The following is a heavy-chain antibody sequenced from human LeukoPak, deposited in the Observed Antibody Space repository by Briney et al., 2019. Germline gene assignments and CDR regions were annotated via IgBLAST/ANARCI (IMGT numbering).Heavy chain of an antibody. CDR3: ARHAVYAGSGWAFDF. V-gene: IGHV4-59*08. Sequence: SETLSLTCTVSGGSISPYYWSWIRQPPGKGLEWIGYIFYTGSGSTSHNPSLKSRVTISVDTPKNQFSLNLNSVTAADTAIYYCARHAVYAGSGWAFDFWGQGTLVAVFS. CDR1: GGSISPYY. J-gene: IGHJ4*02. D-gene: IGHD6-19*01. CDR2: IFYTGSGST.